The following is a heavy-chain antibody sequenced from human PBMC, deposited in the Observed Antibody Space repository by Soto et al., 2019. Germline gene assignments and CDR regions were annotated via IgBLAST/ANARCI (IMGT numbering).Heavy chain of an antibody. Sequence: EVQLLESGGGLVQPGGSLRLSCAASGFTFSSYAMGWVRQAPGKRLQWVSAISGSGGSTYCADSVKGRFTISRDNSKNTLYLQMNSLRAEDTAVYYCAKGVKYSRQAEYFQHWGQGTLVTVSS. CDR3: AKGVKYSRQAEYFQH. D-gene: IGHD6-6*01. CDR1: GFTFSSYA. J-gene: IGHJ1*01. V-gene: IGHV3-23*01. CDR2: ISGSGGST.